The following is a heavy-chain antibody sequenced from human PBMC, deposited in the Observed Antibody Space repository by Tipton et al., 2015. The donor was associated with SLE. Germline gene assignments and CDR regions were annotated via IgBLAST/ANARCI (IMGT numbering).Heavy chain of an antibody. CDR2: FSSSGGT. J-gene: IGHJ4*02. V-gene: IGHV4-61*09. Sequence: TLSLTCSVSGSSITSGSNYYWTWIRQPAGKGPEWIGHFSSSGGTNYNTSLKSRVTISADTSKNEISLKMTSVTAADTAVYYCARRDCGGDCYYGHWGQGTQVTVSS. CDR3: ARRDCGGDCYYGH. CDR1: GSSITSGSNYY. D-gene: IGHD2-21*01.